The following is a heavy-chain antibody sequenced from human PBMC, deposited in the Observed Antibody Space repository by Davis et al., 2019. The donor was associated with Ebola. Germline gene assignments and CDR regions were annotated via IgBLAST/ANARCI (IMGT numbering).Heavy chain of an antibody. CDR3: ATYGYYYNTTGFYDFLDY. V-gene: IGHV3-23*01. J-gene: IGHJ4*02. Sequence: GGSLRLSCAASGFIFTNYAMSWVRQVPGKGPEWVAGISNSGRSTYYADSVKGRFTISRDNSKNTLNLQMDSLRVEDTAVYYCATYGYYYNTTGFYDFLDYWGQGTVVTVSS. CDR1: GFIFTNYA. D-gene: IGHD3-22*01. CDR2: ISNSGRST.